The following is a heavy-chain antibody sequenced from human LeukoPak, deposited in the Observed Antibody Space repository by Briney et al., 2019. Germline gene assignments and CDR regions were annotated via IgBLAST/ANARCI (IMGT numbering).Heavy chain of an antibody. CDR1: GFTFSSYE. CDR3: ARERRYSYGYGRSFDY. D-gene: IGHD5-18*01. V-gene: IGHV3-48*03. J-gene: IGHJ4*02. CDR2: ISSSGSTI. Sequence: GGSLRLSCAASGFTFSSYEMNWVRQAPGKGLEWVSYISSSGSTIYYADSVKGRFTISRDNAKNSLYLQMNSLRAEDTAVYYCARERRYSYGYGRSFDYWGQGTLVTVSS.